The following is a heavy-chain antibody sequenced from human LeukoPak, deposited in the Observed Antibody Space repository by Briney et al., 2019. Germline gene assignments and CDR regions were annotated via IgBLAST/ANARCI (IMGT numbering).Heavy chain of an antibody. CDR2: IYYSGST. D-gene: IGHD5-24*01. CDR1: GGSISSYY. V-gene: IGHV4-59*08. CDR3: ARSERWLQYSYFDY. J-gene: IGHJ4*02. Sequence: SETLSLTCTVSGGSISSYYWSWIRQPPGKGLEWIGYIYYSGSTNYNPSLKSRVTISVDTSKNQFSLKLSSVTAADTAVYYCARSERWLQYSYFDYWGQGTLVTVSS.